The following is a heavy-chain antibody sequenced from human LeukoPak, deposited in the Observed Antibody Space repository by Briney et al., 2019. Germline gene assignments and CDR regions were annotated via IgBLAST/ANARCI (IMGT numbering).Heavy chain of an antibody. Sequence: PGGSLRLSCAASGFTFSSYAMNWVRQAPGKGLEWVSAISGSSGNTYYVDSVRGRFTISRDNSKNTLYLQMNSLRTEDTALYYCAKARGLIGGAFDIWGQGRMVTVSS. CDR3: AKARGLIGGAFDI. J-gene: IGHJ3*02. D-gene: IGHD3-22*01. CDR1: GFTFSSYA. V-gene: IGHV3-23*01. CDR2: ISGSSGNT.